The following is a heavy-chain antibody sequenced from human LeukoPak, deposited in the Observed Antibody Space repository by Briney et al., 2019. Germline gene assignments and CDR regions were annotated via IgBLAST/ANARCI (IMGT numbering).Heavy chain of an antibody. J-gene: IGHJ4*02. CDR3: ARHDILTGYHPDY. CDR2: IYPGDSDT. D-gene: IGHD3-9*01. V-gene: IGHV5-51*01. CDR1: GYSFASYW. Sequence: GESLKISCKGSGYSFASYWIGWVRQMPGKGLEWMGIIYPGDSDTRYSPSFQGQVTTSADKSISTAYLQWSSLKASDTAMYYCARHDILTGYHPDYWGQGTLVTVSS.